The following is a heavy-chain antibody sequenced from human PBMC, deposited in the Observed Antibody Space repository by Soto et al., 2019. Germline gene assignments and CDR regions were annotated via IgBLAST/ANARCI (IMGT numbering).Heavy chain of an antibody. J-gene: IGHJ4*02. CDR1: GGSISSSSYY. Sequence: QLQLQESGPGLVKPSETLSLTCTVSGGSISSSSYYWGWIRQPPGKGLEWIGSIYYSGSTYYNPSLKGRVPISVDTSKNQFSLKLSSVTAADTAVYYCARQTAYYDSSGYYLDWGQGTLVTVSS. V-gene: IGHV4-39*01. CDR2: IYYSGST. D-gene: IGHD3-22*01. CDR3: ARQTAYYDSSGYYLD.